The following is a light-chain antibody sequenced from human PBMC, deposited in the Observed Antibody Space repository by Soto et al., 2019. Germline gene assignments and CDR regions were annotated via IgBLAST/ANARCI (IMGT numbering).Light chain of an antibody. CDR2: GNN. V-gene: IGLV1-40*01. J-gene: IGLJ2*01. CDR1: SSNIGTGYD. CDR3: QSYDSSLSGSGV. Sequence: QSVLTQAPSVSGAPGQRVTISCTGSSSNIGTGYDVHWYQQLPGTAPKLLIYGNNNRPSGVPDRFSGSKSGTSASLAITGLQAEDEADYYCQSYDSSLSGSGVFGGGTKLTVL.